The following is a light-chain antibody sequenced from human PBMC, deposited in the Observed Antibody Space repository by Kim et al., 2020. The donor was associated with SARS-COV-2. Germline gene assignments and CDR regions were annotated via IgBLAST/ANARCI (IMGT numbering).Light chain of an antibody. J-gene: IGKJ4*01. CDR1: KGMSRY. V-gene: IGKV1-9*01. Sequence: ASLGDRVTITCRASKGMSRYLAWYQQTPGKAPKLLIYAASTLQTGVPSRFSGSGSGTEFTLTINTLQPEDFATYYCQQLDDYPRTFGGGTKVDIK. CDR2: AAS. CDR3: QQLDDYPRT.